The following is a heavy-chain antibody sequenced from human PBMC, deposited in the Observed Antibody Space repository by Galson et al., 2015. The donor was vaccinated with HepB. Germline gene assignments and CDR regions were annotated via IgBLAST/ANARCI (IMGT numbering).Heavy chain of an antibody. D-gene: IGHD2-15*01. Sequence: SVKVSCKASGYTFSTYSITWVRQAPGQGLEWMGWISPYNRDTFTSTAYMELRSLRSDDTAVYYCARGALVAVVGGTQNNWFDPWGQGTLVTVSS. V-gene: IGHV1-18*04. CDR1: GYTFSTYS. CDR2: ISPYNR. J-gene: IGHJ5*02. CDR3: ARGALVAVVGGTQNNWFDP.